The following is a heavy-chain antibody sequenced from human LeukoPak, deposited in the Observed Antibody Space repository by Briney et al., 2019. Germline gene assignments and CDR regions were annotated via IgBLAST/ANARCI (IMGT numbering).Heavy chain of an antibody. CDR3: ARGDDYSRYYFDY. J-gene: IGHJ4*02. CDR2: ISSSSSYI. CDR1: GFPFSGFS. V-gene: IGHV3-21*01. Sequence: GGSLRLSCAASGFPFSGFSMNWVRQAPGKGLEWVSSISSSSSYIYYADSLKGRFTISRANAKNSLYLKMNRLRAEDTAVYYCARGDDYSRYYFDYWGQGTLVTVSS. D-gene: IGHD4-11*01.